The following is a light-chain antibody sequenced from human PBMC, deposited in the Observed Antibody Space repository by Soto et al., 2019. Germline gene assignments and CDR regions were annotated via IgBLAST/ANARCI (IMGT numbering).Light chain of an antibody. J-gene: IGLJ2*01. V-gene: IGLV1-44*01. CDR3: TTWDDSLNGPL. Sequence: QSVLTQPPSASGTHGQRVTISCSGSSSNIGRNTVNWYQQFPGTAPKLLMYSDDQRPSGVPDRFSGAKSGTSVSLAISGLQSEDEADYYCTTWDDSLNGPLFGGGTKLTVL. CDR2: SDD. CDR1: SSNIGRNT.